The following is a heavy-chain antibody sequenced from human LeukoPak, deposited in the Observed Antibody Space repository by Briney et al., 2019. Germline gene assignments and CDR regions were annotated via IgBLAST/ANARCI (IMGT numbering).Heavy chain of an antibody. J-gene: IGHJ4*02. CDR1: GFTVSSNF. CDR2: IYSGGTT. V-gene: IGHV3-53*01. CDR3: ARDDRIAAAGTFDY. Sequence: GSLRLSCAASGFTVSSNFMSWVRQAPGKGLEWVSVIYSGGTTYYADSVKGRFTISRGNSKNTLYLQMNSLRAEDTAVYYCARDDRIAAAGTFDYWGQGTLVTVSS. D-gene: IGHD6-13*01.